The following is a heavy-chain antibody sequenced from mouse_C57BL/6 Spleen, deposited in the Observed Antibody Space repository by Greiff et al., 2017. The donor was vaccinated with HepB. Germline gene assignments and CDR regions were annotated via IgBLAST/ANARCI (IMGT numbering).Heavy chain of an antibody. CDR3: ARSGDGYYVAWFAY. J-gene: IGHJ3*01. CDR1: GYTFTSYW. Sequence: QVQLQQPGTELVKPGASVKLSCKASGYTFTSYWMHWVKQRPGQGLEWIGNINPSNGGTNYNEKFKSKASLTVDKSSSTAYMQLSSLTAEDSAVYYCARSGDGYYVAWFAYWGQGTLVTVSA. V-gene: IGHV1-53*01. D-gene: IGHD2-3*01. CDR2: INPSNGGT.